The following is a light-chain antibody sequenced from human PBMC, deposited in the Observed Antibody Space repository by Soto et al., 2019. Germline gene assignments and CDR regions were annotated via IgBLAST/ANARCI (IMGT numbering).Light chain of an antibody. J-gene: IGKJ5*01. CDR3: QQSYSSPTT. V-gene: IGKV1-39*01. CDR2: GAT. CDR1: QSISAW. Sequence: DIQMTQSPSTRSATAIDIVTTGCRASQSISAWLAWYQQKPGKAPKLLIYGATTLQSGVPSRFSADGSGTDFTLTVNSLQPEDFATYYCQQSYSSPTTFGQGTRLEIK.